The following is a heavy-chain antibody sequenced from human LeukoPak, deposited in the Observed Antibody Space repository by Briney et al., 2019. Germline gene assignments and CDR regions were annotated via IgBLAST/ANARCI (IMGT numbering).Heavy chain of an antibody. Sequence: EGLKISCKGSGYSFTSYRIGWVRPMPGKGREWRGIIYPGDSETRYSPSFQGQVTISADKSISTDYLQWSSLKASDTAMYYCARRSGYSHFDYWGQGTLVTVSS. CDR2: IYPGDSET. D-gene: IGHD3-3*01. J-gene: IGHJ4*02. CDR3: ARRSGYSHFDY. CDR1: GYSFTSYR. V-gene: IGHV5-51*01.